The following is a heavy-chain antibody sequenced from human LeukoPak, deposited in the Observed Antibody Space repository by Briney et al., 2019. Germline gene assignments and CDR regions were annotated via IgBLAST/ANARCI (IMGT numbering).Heavy chain of an antibody. V-gene: IGHV1-46*01. Sequence: ASVKVSCKASGYTFTSYYMHWVRQAPGQGLEWMGIINPSGGSTSYAQKFQGRVTMTRDTSTSTVYMELSSLRSEGTAVYYCARRLWAYCGGDCYAQFFDPWGQGTLVTVSS. CDR2: INPSGGST. J-gene: IGHJ5*02. D-gene: IGHD2-21*02. CDR3: ARRLWAYCGGDCYAQFFDP. CDR1: GYTFTSYY.